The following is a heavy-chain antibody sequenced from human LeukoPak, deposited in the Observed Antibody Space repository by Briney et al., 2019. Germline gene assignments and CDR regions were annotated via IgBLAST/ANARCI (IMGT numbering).Heavy chain of an antibody. D-gene: IGHD2-15*01. V-gene: IGHV1-69*13. J-gene: IGHJ5*02. CDR2: VIPILATS. CDR1: GGTLSSYG. Sequence: SVKVSCKASGGTLSSYGITWVRQAPGQGLEWMGGVIPILATSNYAEKFQGRVTITADESTSTAYMELSSLRSEDTAVYYCARVTPDYSRWFDPWGQGTLVTVSS. CDR3: ARVTPDYSRWFDP.